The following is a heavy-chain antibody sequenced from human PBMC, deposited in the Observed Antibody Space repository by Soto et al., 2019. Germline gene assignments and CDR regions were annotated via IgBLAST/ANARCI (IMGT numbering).Heavy chain of an antibody. Sequence: QVQLVQSGAEVKKPGASVKVSCKASGYTFTSYGISWVRQAPGQGLEWMGWVSAYNGNTNYAQKLQGRVTMTTDTSTSTAYMELRSLRSDDTAVYYCARDYYGSGSYYEDNWFDPWGQGTLVTVSS. J-gene: IGHJ5*02. V-gene: IGHV1-18*01. CDR2: VSAYNGNT. D-gene: IGHD3-10*01. CDR3: ARDYYGSGSYYEDNWFDP. CDR1: GYTFTSYG.